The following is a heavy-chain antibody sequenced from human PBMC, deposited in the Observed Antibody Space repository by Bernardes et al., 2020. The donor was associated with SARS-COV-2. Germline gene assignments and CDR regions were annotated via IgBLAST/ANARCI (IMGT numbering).Heavy chain of an antibody. CDR2: IYYSGNT. Sequence: SETLSLTCTVSGGSISSGDYSWTWIRQHPGKGLEWIGYIYYSGNTNYNPSLKSRVVLSVDTSKNQFSLNLSSVTAADTAVYYCAIDYDYWSGAMDVWGQGITVTVSS. V-gene: IGHV4-31*03. CDR3: AIDYDYWSGAMDV. CDR1: GGSISSGDYS. D-gene: IGHD3-3*01. J-gene: IGHJ6*02.